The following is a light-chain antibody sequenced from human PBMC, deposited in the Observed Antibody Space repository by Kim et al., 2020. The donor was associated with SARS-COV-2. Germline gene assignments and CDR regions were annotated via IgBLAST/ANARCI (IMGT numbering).Light chain of an antibody. V-gene: IGKV1-5*03. CDR1: QSTSSW. CDR2: KTS. J-gene: IGKJ2*01. CDR3: QQYTSYSRT. Sequence: SASVGDSVTIPCRASQSTSSWLAWYQQKPGKAPKLLMYKTSDLDSGVPSRFSGGGSGTEFTLTISSLQPDDSATYYCQQYTSYSRTFGQGTKLEI.